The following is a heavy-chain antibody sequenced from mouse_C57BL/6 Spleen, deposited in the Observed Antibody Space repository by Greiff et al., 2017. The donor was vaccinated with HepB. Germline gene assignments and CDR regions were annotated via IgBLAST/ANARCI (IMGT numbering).Heavy chain of an antibody. CDR2: IYPRSGNT. J-gene: IGHJ4*01. CDR1: GYTFTSYG. Sequence: VQLKESGAELARPGASVKLSCKASGYTFTSYGISWVKQRTGQGLEWIGEIYPRSGNTYYNEKFKGKATLTADKSSSTAYTEVRSLTSEDAAVYFCALRGWGYDGDYYAMDYWGQGTSVTVSS. V-gene: IGHV1-81*01. D-gene: IGHD2-2*01. CDR3: ALRGWGYDGDYYAMDY.